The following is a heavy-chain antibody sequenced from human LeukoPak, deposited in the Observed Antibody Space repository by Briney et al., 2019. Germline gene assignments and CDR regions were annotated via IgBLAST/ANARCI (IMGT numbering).Heavy chain of an antibody. CDR2: INHSGGT. CDR3: ARGDGGSSTVTIYWFDS. J-gene: IGHJ5*01. V-gene: IGHV4-34*01. Sequence: PSETLSLTCAVYGGSFSSYYWTWIRQPPGKGLEWIGEINHSGGTNYNPSLKSRVTISVDTSKIQFSLKLSSVTAADTAVYYCARGDGGSSTVTIYWFDSWGQGTLVTVSS. D-gene: IGHD4-17*01. CDR1: GGSFSSYY.